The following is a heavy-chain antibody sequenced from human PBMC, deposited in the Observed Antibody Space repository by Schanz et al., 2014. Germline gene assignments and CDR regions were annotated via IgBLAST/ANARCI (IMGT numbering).Heavy chain of an antibody. CDR1: GFTFSSYG. V-gene: IGHV3-30*02. CDR2: IRYDGSNN. CDR3: AKGYDTSGYSGFDY. D-gene: IGHD3-22*01. J-gene: IGHJ4*03. Sequence: QVQLVESGGGVVQPGGSLRLSCAASGFTFSSYGMHWVRQAPGKGLEWVAFIRYDGSNNYYADSVKGRFTISRDNSKNTLYLQMNSLRTEDTAVYFCAKGYDTSGYSGFDYWGQGTTVIVSS.